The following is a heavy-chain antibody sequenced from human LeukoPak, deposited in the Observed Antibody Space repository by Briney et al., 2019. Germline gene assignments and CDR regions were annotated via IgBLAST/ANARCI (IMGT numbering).Heavy chain of an antibody. J-gene: IGHJ3*02. Sequence: PGGSLRLSCAVSGFIFSSYSMNWVRQAPGKGLEWVSGISWNSGSIGYADSVKGRFTISRDNAKNSLYLQMNSLRAEDMALYYCAKDGSGSYIPSDAFDIWGQGTMVTVSS. V-gene: IGHV3-9*03. CDR1: GFIFSSYS. D-gene: IGHD3-10*01. CDR3: AKDGSGSYIPSDAFDI. CDR2: ISWNSGSI.